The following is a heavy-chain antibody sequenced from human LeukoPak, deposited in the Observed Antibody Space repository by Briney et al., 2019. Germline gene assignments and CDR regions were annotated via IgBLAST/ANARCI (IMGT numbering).Heavy chain of an antibody. Sequence: ASVKASCKASGCTFTSNAMNWVRQAPGQGLEWMGIINPSGGSTSYAQKFQGRVTMTRDTSTSTVYMELSSLRSEDTAVYYCARDHGTRGYSGYDSDYWGQGTLVTVSS. CDR2: INPSGGST. V-gene: IGHV1-46*01. CDR3: ARDHGTRGYSGYDSDY. D-gene: IGHD5-12*01. J-gene: IGHJ4*02. CDR1: GCTFTSNA.